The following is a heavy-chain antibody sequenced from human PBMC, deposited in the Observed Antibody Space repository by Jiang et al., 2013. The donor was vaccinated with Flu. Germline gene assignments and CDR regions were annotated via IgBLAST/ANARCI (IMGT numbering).Heavy chain of an antibody. CDR1: GGSISSGSYY. V-gene: IGHV4-61*02. CDR2: IYTSGNT. Sequence: GSGLVKPSQTLSLTCTVSGGSISSGSYYWSWIRQPAGKGLEWIGRIYTSGNTNYNPSLKSRVTISVDTSKNQFSLKLSSVTAADTAVYYCARYSGSVGYFDYWGQGTLVTVSS. J-gene: IGHJ4*02. D-gene: IGHD1-26*01. CDR3: ARYSGSVGYFDY.